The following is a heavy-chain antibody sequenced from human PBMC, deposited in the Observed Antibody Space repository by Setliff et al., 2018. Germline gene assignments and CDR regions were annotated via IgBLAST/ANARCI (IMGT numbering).Heavy chain of an antibody. CDR1: GFTFSDYY. V-gene: IGHV3-11*01. Sequence: PWGSLRLSCAASGFTFSDYYMSWIRQAPGKGLEWVSYISSSGSTIYYADSVKGRFTISRDNAKNSLYLQMNSLRAEDTAVYYCASAESWTGLLVDYWGQGTLVTVSS. D-gene: IGHD6-13*01. CDR3: ASAESWTGLLVDY. CDR2: ISSSGSTI. J-gene: IGHJ4*02.